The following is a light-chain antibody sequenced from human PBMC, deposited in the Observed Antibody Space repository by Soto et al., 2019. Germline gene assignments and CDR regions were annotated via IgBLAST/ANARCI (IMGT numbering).Light chain of an antibody. Sequence: QSVLTQPPSASGTYGQRVTISCSGSNSNIGTNSMNWYQQLPGTAPKLLIHSNNQRPSGVPDRFSGSKSVTSASLAISGLQAEDEADYYCAAWDGSLNGWVFGGGTQLTVL. CDR2: SNN. V-gene: IGLV1-44*01. CDR1: NSNIGTNS. J-gene: IGLJ3*02. CDR3: AAWDGSLNGWV.